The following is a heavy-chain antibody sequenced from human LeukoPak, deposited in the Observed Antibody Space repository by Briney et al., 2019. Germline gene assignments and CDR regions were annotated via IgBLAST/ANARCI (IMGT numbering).Heavy chain of an antibody. D-gene: IGHD5-18*01. CDR1: GFVFSNNW. CDR3: ARDAGIHLRSGILDY. V-gene: IGHV3-7*01. CDR2: INQDGSNK. J-gene: IGHJ4*02. Sequence: QAGGSLRLSCAASGFVFSNNWMNWVRQTPGKGLEWVGIINQDGSNKAYADSVKGRFTITRDNARNLMYLRMNSPRAEDTAVYYCARDAGIHLRSGILDYWGQGTLVTVSS.